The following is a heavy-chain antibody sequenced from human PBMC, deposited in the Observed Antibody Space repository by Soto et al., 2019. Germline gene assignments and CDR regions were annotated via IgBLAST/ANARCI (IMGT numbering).Heavy chain of an antibody. J-gene: IGHJ6*03. CDR3: ARVGSSTGDYDYYYYYYMDV. CDR2: IKEDGSEK. V-gene: IGHV3-7*01. D-gene: IGHD4-17*01. CDR1: GFTFSSYW. Sequence: GGSLRLSCAASGFTFSSYWMTWVRQAPGKGQEKVANIKEDGSEKYFLDSAKGRFTISRDNAKNSVYLQMNSLRAQDTSVYYCARVGSSTGDYDYYYYYYMDVWGKGTTVTVSS.